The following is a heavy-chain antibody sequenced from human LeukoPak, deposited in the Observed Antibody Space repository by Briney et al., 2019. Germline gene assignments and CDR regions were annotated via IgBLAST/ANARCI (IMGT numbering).Heavy chain of an antibody. V-gene: IGHV4-4*09. CDR3: ARGARLAAAGTTPDYYYYYYMDV. J-gene: IGHJ6*03. CDR2: IYNSGST. D-gene: IGHD6-13*01. Sequence: SETLSLTCTVSGGSISSYYWSWIRQPPGKGLEWIGYIYNSGSTNYNPSLKSRVTMSVDTSTNQFSLKLSSVTAADTAVYYCARGARLAAAGTTPDYYYYYYMDVWGKGTTVTVSS. CDR1: GGSISSYY.